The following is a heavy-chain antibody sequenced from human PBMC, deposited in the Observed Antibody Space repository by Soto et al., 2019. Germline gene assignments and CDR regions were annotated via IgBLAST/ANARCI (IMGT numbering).Heavy chain of an antibody. CDR2: FSGSGGDT. D-gene: IGHD1-1*01. CDR1: GFTFSSYS. J-gene: IGHJ4*02. V-gene: IGHV3-23*01. CDR3: SAGTNSDWYTY. Sequence: LRLSCAASGFTFSSYSMNWVRQTPGKGLEWVSLFSGSGGDTYYADSVKGRLTISRDNSKNTLYLQMNSLGAEDTAVYYCSAGTNSDWYTYWGQGTLVTVSS.